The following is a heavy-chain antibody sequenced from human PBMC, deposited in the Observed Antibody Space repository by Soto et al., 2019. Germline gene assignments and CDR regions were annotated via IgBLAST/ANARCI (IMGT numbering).Heavy chain of an antibody. CDR3: VRVRVLELPGGDYYYYSKDV. D-gene: IGHD2-21*01. Sequence: ASVKVSCKASGYTFTSYGISWVRQAPGQGLEWMGWISAYNGNTNYAQKLQGRVNMTTDTSTTTAYMELRSMRSDDMAVYYCVRVRVLELPGGDYYYYSKDVCGQGTT. V-gene: IGHV1-18*03. J-gene: IGHJ6*01. CDR1: GYTFTSYG. CDR2: ISAYNGNT.